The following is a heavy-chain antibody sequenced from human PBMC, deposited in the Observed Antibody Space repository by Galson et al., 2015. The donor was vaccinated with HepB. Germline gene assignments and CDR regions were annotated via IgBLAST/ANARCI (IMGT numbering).Heavy chain of an antibody. CDR3: ARATKYSYDRNGYHYYFDY. CDR1: GGTFSNYA. D-gene: IGHD3-22*01. V-gene: IGHV1-69*10. Sequence: SVKVSCKASGGTFSNYAISWVRQAPGQGLEWVGGISPVLDITNYAQKFQGKITIIADKSTGTAYMELSSLRSDDTAVYYCARATKYSYDRNGYHYYFDYWGQEALVTVSS. CDR2: ISPVLDIT. J-gene: IGHJ4*02.